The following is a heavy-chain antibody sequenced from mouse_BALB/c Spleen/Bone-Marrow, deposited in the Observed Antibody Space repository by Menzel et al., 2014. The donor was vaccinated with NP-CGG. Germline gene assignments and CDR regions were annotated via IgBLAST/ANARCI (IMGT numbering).Heavy chain of an antibody. CDR2: ISPGNGDI. J-gene: IGHJ1*01. CDR3: KRSRYGYWYFDV. D-gene: IGHD2-10*02. CDR1: GYTFTDQS. V-gene: IGHV1S53*02. Sequence: VQLQKSDAELVEPGASVKISCKASGYTFTDQSIHWVKQKPEQGLEWIGYISPGNGDIKYNEKFKGKATLTADKSSSTAYMQLNSLTSEDSAVYFCKRSRYGYWYFDVWGAGTTVTVSS.